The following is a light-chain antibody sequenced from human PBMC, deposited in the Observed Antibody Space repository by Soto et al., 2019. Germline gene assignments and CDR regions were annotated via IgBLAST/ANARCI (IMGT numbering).Light chain of an antibody. CDR1: QNVNSD. CDR2: DVS. Sequence: EIVMTQSPATLSVSPGGSATLSCRASQNVNSDLAWYQQKPGQAPRLLIYDVSTRATGVPARFSGSGSGTRFTLTISSLQSDDVDVYYCSQYREWPRTFGGGTKVEI. J-gene: IGKJ4*01. CDR3: SQYREWPRT. V-gene: IGKV3-15*01.